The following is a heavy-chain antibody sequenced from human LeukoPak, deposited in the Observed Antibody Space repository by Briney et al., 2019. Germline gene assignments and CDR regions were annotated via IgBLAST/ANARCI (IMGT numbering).Heavy chain of an antibody. CDR3: AREGSDFWSGYSKGYFDY. J-gene: IGHJ4*02. CDR2: ISTSGSTI. V-gene: IGHV3-11*04. CDR1: GFTFSDYY. Sequence: GGSLRLSCAASGFTFSDYYMSWIRQAPGKGLEWVSYISTSGSTIYYADSVKGRFTISTDNAKNSLYLQMKSLRAEDTAVYYCAREGSDFWSGYSKGYFDYWGQGTLVTVSS. D-gene: IGHD3-3*01.